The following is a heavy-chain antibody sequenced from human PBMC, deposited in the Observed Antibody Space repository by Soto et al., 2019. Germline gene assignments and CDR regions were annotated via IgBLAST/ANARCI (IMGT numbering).Heavy chain of an antibody. D-gene: IGHD3-10*01. CDR1: GYTFTSYG. Sequence: QVQLVQSGAEVKKPGASVKVSCKASGYTFTSYGISWVRQAPGQGLEWLGWINVYNGNTNYAQKLQGRVTMTTDTATSTAYLDLSSLRSDDTAVYFCARDTSRGEYDYWGQGTLVTVSS. V-gene: IGHV1-18*01. J-gene: IGHJ4*02. CDR2: INVYNGNT. CDR3: ARDTSRGEYDY.